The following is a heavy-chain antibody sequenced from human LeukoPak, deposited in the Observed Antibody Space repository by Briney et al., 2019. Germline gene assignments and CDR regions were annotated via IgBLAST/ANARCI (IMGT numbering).Heavy chain of an antibody. CDR3: ARGQSHYFDY. CDR2: INHSGST. V-gene: IGHV4-34*01. CDR1: GGSFSGYY. Sequence: SETLSLTCAVYGGSFSGYYWSWTRQPPGKGLEWIGEINHSGSTNYNPSLKSRVTISVDTSKNQFSLKLSSVTAADTAVYYCARGQSHYFDYWGQGTLVTVSS. J-gene: IGHJ4*02.